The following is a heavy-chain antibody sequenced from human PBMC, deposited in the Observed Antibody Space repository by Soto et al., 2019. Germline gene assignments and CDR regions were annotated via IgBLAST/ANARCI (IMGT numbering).Heavy chain of an antibody. CDR1: GGTFSSYA. V-gene: IGHV1-69*13. Sequence: ASVKVSCKASGGTFSSYAISWVRQAPGQGLEWMGGIIPIFGTANYAQKFQGRVTITADESTSTAYMELSSLRSEDTAVYYCASSHNSYYDILTGYPTLDYWGQGTLVTVSS. CDR2: IIPIFGTA. CDR3: ASSHNSYYDILTGYPTLDY. D-gene: IGHD3-9*01. J-gene: IGHJ4*02.